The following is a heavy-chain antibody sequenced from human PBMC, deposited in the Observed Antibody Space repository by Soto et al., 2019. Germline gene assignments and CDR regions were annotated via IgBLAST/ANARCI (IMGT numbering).Heavy chain of an antibody. Sequence: PGGSLRLSCAASGITLSNYAMSWVRQAPGKGLERVSGISSSGGSTYYAGSVKGRFTIARDNSKNTLFLEMNSLRAEDTAVYYCAKVPASSLTASRPFDQWGQGTLVTVSS. J-gene: IGHJ4*02. CDR2: ISSSGGST. CDR1: GITLSNYA. CDR3: AKVPASSLTASRPFDQ. D-gene: IGHD5-18*01. V-gene: IGHV3-23*01.